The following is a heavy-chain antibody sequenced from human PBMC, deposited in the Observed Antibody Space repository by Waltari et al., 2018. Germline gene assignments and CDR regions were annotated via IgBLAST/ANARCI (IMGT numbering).Heavy chain of an antibody. Sequence: EVQLVESGGGLVQPGGSLRLSCAASGFTFSSYAMHWVRQAPGKGLEYVSAISSNGGSTYYANSVKGRFTISRDNSKNTLYLQMGSLRAEDMAVYYCARSEIPPSAAVAGTFDYWGQGTLVIVSS. D-gene: IGHD6-19*01. CDR1: GFTFSSYA. V-gene: IGHV3-64*01. CDR2: ISSNGGST. CDR3: ARSEIPPSAAVAGTFDY. J-gene: IGHJ4*02.